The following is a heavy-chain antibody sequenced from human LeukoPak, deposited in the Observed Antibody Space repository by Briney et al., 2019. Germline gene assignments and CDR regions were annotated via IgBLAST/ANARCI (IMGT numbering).Heavy chain of an antibody. J-gene: IGHJ6*02. CDR1: GGTFSSYA. Sequence: SVNVSCKASGGTFSSYAISWVRQAPGQGLEWMGGIIPIFGTANYAQKFQGRVTITADESTSTAYMELSSLRSEDTAAYYCARDGDFFYGMDVWGQGTTVTVSS. CDR2: IIPIFGTA. D-gene: IGHD3-3*01. V-gene: IGHV1-69*13. CDR3: ARDGDFFYGMDV.